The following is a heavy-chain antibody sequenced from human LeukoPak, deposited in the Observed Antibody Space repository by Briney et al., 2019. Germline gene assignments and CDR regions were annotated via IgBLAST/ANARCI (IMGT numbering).Heavy chain of an antibody. CDR3: ARGRNYDFWSGLYYMDV. J-gene: IGHJ6*03. CDR1: GYTFTSYD. Sequence: ASVKVSCKASGYTFTSYDINWVRQATGQGLEWMGWMNPNSGNTGYAQKFRGRVTITRNTSISTAYMELSSLRSEDTAVYYCARGRNYDFWSGLYYMDVWGKGTTVTVSS. CDR2: MNPNSGNT. D-gene: IGHD3-3*01. V-gene: IGHV1-8*03.